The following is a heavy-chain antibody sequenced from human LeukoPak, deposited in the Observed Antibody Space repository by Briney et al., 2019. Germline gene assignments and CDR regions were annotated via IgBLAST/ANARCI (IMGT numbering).Heavy chain of an antibody. CDR3: AGLYCSSTSCYYMDV. CDR2: IYYSGST. Sequence: SETLSLTCTVSGGSISSSSYYWGWIRQPPGKGLEWIGSIYYSGSTYYNPSLKSRVIISVDTSKNQFSLKLSSVTAADTAVYYCAGLYCSSTSCYYMDVWGKGTTVTVSS. CDR1: GGSISSSSYY. V-gene: IGHV4-39*07. J-gene: IGHJ6*03. D-gene: IGHD2-2*01.